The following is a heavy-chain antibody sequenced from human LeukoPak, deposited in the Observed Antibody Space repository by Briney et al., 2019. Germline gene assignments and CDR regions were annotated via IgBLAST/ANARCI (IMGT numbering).Heavy chain of an antibody. D-gene: IGHD5-24*01. J-gene: IGHJ3*02. CDR3: ARGRDGYLGAFDI. V-gene: IGHV3-7*01. CDR1: GFTFSSYW. CDR2: IKQDGSEK. Sequence: PGGSLRLSCAASGFTFSSYWMSWVRQAPGKGLEWVANIKQDGSEKYYVDSVKGRFTISRDNAKNSLYLQMNSLRAEDTAVYYCARGRDGYLGAFDIWGQGTMVTVSS.